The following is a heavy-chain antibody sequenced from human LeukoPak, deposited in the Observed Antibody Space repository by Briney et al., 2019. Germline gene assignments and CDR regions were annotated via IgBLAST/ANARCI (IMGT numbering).Heavy chain of an antibody. Sequence: SETLSLTCTVCGGSISSRTYYWGWIRQPPGKGLEWIGTMYYSGTTYYNPSLKSRVSISLDTSKNQFSLKLSSVTAADTAIYYCARDFSSSSTVYYYYYTDVWGKGTTVTVSS. D-gene: IGHD6-6*01. CDR3: ARDFSSSSTVYYYYYTDV. CDR2: MYYSGTT. J-gene: IGHJ6*03. V-gene: IGHV4-39*07. CDR1: GGSISSRTYY.